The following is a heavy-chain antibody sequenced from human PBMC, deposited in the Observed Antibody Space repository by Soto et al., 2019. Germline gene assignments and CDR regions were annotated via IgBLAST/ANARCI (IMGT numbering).Heavy chain of an antibody. CDR3: VKGWGVDY. Sequence: EVQLLESGGGLVQPGGSLRLSCAASGFTFSSYAMSWVRQAPGRGPEWVSEISGSGGSTYYADSVKGRFTISRDNSKNSLYLQMNSLRAEDTAVYHCVKGWGVDYWGQGTLITVSS. CDR1: GFTFSSYA. D-gene: IGHD3-10*01. V-gene: IGHV3-23*01. CDR2: ISGSGGST. J-gene: IGHJ4*02.